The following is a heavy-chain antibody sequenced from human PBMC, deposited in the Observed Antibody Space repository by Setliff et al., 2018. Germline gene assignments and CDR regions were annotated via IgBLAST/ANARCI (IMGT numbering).Heavy chain of an antibody. Sequence: PSETLSLTCTVSGGSISSGTNYWSWIRQPAGRGLEWIGHIDPSGNTNYQPSLKSRVTISGDTSKNQFSLKLTSVTAADTAVYFCARHRTIPVSTTSYYYYMDVWGKGTTVTVSS. CDR1: GGSISSGTNY. CDR2: IDPSGNT. D-gene: IGHD3-10*01. J-gene: IGHJ6*03. V-gene: IGHV4-61*09. CDR3: ARHRTIPVSTTSYYYYMDV.